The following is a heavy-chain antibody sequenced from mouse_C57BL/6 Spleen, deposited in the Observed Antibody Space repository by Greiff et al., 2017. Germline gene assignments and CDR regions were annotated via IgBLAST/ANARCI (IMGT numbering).Heavy chain of an antibody. CDR3: ARTLLTVVADYAMDY. J-gene: IGHJ4*01. D-gene: IGHD1-1*01. CDR2: ISYYGSN. Sequence: EVQVVESGPGLVKPSQSLSLTCSVTGYSITSGYYWNWIRQFPGNKLEWMGYISYYGSNNYNPSLKNRISITRDTSKNQFFLKLNSVTTEDTATYYCARTLLTVVADYAMDYWGQGTSVTVSS. CDR1: GYSITSGYY. V-gene: IGHV3-6*01.